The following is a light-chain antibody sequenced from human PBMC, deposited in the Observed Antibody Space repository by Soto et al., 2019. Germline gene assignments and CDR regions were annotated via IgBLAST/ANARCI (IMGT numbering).Light chain of an antibody. V-gene: IGKV3-20*01. Sequence: EIVLTQSPGTLSLSPGERATLSCRASQSVSNNYLAWYQQKPGQAPRLLIYGASNRATGSPDRFSGSGSGTVFTLTSSRLEPEDFAVYYCQQYGSSGTFGQGTKVEIK. CDR3: QQYGSSGT. CDR2: GAS. J-gene: IGKJ1*01. CDR1: QSVSNNY.